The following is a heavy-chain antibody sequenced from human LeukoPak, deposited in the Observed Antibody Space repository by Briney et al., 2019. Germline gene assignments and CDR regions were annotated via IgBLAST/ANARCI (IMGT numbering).Heavy chain of an antibody. CDR3: ARDNGYDI. D-gene: IGHD2-8*01. Sequence: GGSLRLSCAASGFTFSSYWISWVRQAPGKGLEWVANIKQDGSEQNYVDSVKGRFTISRDNAKNSLYLQMNSLRAEDTAVYHCARDNGYDIWGQGTMVTVSS. V-gene: IGHV3-7*01. J-gene: IGHJ3*02. CDR1: GFTFSSYW. CDR2: IKQDGSEQ.